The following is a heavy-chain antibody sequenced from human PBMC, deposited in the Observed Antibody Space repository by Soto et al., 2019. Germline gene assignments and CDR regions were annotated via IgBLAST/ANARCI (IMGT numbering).Heavy chain of an antibody. CDR2: IIPILGVP. CDR1: GGTFSSYT. J-gene: IGHJ1*01. Sequence: QVQLVQSGAEVKKPGSSVKVSCKASGGTFSSYTISWVRQAPGQGLEWMGRIIPILGVPNYAQKFQGRVTITADKSTSTAYMELSSMTSEDTAAYYCARLTAYFQHWGQGTLVTVSS. CDR3: ARLTAYFQH. V-gene: IGHV1-69*02.